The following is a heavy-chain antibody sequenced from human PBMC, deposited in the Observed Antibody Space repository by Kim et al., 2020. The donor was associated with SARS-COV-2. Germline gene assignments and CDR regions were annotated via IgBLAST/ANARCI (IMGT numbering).Heavy chain of an antibody. J-gene: IGHJ3*02. D-gene: IGHD3-16*02. Sequence: SETLSLTCAVSGGSISRGNWWSWVRQTPGKGLEWIGEFYHTGSPNYHPSLKRRITISHATSNNQPSLKLSFATAAATAVYYCAITSLLNGDRSSLDIWG. CDR2: FYHTGSP. CDR1: GGSISRGNW. CDR3: AITSLLNGDRSSLDI. V-gene: IGHV4-4*02.